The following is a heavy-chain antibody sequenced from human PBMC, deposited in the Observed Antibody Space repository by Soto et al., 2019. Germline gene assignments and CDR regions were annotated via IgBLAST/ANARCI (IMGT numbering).Heavy chain of an antibody. CDR2: IYPGDSDT. V-gene: IGHV5-51*01. J-gene: IGHJ6*02. Sequence: PGESLKISCKGSGYSFTSYWIGWVRQMPGKGLEWMGIIYPGDSDTRYSPSFQGQVTISADKSISTAYLQWSSLKASDTAMYYCARFESGYSGYGYYYYGMDVRGQGTTVTVSS. CDR3: ARFESGYSGYGYYYYGMDV. CDR1: GYSFTSYW. D-gene: IGHD5-12*01.